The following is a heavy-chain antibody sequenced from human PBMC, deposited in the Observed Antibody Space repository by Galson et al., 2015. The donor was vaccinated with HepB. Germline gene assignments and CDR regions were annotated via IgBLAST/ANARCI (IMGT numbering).Heavy chain of an antibody. V-gene: IGHV1-69*13. CDR2: IIPIFGTA. Sequence: SVKVSCKASGGTFSSYAISWVRQAPGQGLEWMGGIIPIFGTANYAQKFQGRVTITADESTSTAYMELSSLRSEDTAVYYCARESYCSGGSCHSDYYFDYWGQGTLVTVSS. J-gene: IGHJ4*02. CDR1: GGTFSSYA. CDR3: ARESYCSGGSCHSDYYFDY. D-gene: IGHD2-15*01.